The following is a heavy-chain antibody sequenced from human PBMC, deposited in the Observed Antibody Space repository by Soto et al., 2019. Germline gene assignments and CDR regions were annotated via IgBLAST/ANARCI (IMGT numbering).Heavy chain of an antibody. CDR1: GGTFSSYA. D-gene: IGHD3-22*01. Sequence: QVQLVQSGAEVKKPGSSVKVSCKASGGTFSSYAISWVRQAPGQGLEWMGGIIPIFGTANYAQKFQGRVTITADESTSTAYMELSSLRSEDTAVYYCAALSYDSSRYYSGWYFDLWGRGTLVTVSS. CDR2: IIPIFGTA. V-gene: IGHV1-69*01. J-gene: IGHJ2*01. CDR3: AALSYDSSRYYSGWYFDL.